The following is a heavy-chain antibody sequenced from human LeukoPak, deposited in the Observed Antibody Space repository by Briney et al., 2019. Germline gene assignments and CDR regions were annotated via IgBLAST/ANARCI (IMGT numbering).Heavy chain of an antibody. CDR3: AKDRYRIHVTALDY. D-gene: IGHD2-21*02. CDR1: GFTFSSYG. V-gene: IGHV3-30*18. Sequence: GGSLRLSCAASGFTFSSYGMHWVRQAPGKGLEWVAVISYDGSNKYYADSVKGRFTISRDNSKNTLYLQMNSLRAEDTAVYYCAKDRYRIHVTALDYWGQGTLVTVSS. CDR2: ISYDGSNK. J-gene: IGHJ4*02.